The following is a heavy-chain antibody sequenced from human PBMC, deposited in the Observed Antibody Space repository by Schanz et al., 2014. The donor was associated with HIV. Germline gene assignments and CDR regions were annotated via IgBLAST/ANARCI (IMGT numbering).Heavy chain of an antibody. CDR1: GFTFTDYS. CDR2: ISSDGGHS. CDR3: ARVHYYASGSYYTESGAFDI. J-gene: IGHJ3*02. V-gene: IGHV3-43*01. D-gene: IGHD3-10*01. Sequence: EVHLVESGGVVVQPGGSLRLACAASGFTFTDYSLHWVRQVPGMGLEWLSVISSDGGHSYYAESVKGRFTISRDNAKNTLYLQMNSLRAEDTAVYYCARVHYYASGSYYTESGAFDIWGQGTMVTVSS.